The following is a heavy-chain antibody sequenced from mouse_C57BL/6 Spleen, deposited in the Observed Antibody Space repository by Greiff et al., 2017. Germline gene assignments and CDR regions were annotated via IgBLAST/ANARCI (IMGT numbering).Heavy chain of an antibody. CDR1: GYTFTSYW. CDR2: IDPSDSYT. CDR3: ARADCGSSPDYFDY. D-gene: IGHD1-1*01. J-gene: IGHJ2*01. V-gene: IGHV1-69*01. Sequence: VQLQQPGAELVMPGASVKLSCKASGYTFTSYWMHWVKQRPGQGLEWIGEIDPSDSYTNYNQKFKGKSTLTVDKSSSTAYMQLSSLTSEDSAVYYCARADCGSSPDYFDYWGQGTTLTVSS.